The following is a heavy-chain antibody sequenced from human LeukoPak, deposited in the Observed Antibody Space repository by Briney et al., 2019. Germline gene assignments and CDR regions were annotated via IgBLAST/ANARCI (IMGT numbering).Heavy chain of an antibody. J-gene: IGHJ4*02. CDR3: ATTVIPMVRGAHDY. Sequence: PGGSLRLSCAASGFTLSSYSMNWVREAPGKGLEWVSSISSSSSYIYYADSVEGRFTISRDNAKNSLYLQMNSLRAEDTAVYYCATTVIPMVRGAHDYWGQGTLVTVSS. CDR1: GFTLSSYS. D-gene: IGHD3-10*01. CDR2: ISSSSSYI. V-gene: IGHV3-21*01.